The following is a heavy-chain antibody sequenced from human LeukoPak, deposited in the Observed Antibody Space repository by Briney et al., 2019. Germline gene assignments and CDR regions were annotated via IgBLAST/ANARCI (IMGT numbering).Heavy chain of an antibody. Sequence: GGSLRLSCAVSGFTFSSYGMHWVRQAPGRGLEWVAVISYDGSNKYYAASVKGRFTISRDNSKNTLYLQMNGLRAEDTAVYYCAKSGEVLAFDYWGQGTLVTVSS. CDR2: ISYDGSNK. CDR3: AKSGEVLAFDY. CDR1: GFTFSSYG. J-gene: IGHJ4*02. V-gene: IGHV3-30*18. D-gene: IGHD4/OR15-4a*01.